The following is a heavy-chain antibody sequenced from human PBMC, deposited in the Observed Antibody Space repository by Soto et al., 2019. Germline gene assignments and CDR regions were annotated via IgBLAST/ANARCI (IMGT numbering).Heavy chain of an antibody. CDR1: GYSFTTYG. D-gene: IGHD2-8*01. CDR2: ISTYNGDT. V-gene: IGHV1-18*01. J-gene: IGHJ4*02. Sequence: QVQLVQSGDEVREPGASVRVSCKASGYSFTTYGVTWVRQAPGQGLEWMGWISTYNGDTRVAQQHQGRVTLTTDTSTNAAHMELRSLRSDDTAIYYCARTEGRSTRGDYWGQGTLVTVSS. CDR3: ARTEGRSTRGDY.